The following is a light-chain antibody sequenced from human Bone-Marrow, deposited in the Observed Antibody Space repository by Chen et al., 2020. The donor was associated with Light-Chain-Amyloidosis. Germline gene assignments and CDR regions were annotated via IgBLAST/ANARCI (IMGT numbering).Light chain of an antibody. Sequence: NFMLPQPHSVSESPGKTVIISCTLSSCSIATNYVQWYQQRPGSSPTTLIYEDDQRPSGVPDRSSGSIDRSSNSASLTISGLKTEDEADYYCQSYQGSSQGVFGGGTKLTVL. CDR2: EDD. CDR1: SCSIATNY. CDR3: QSYQGSSQGV. V-gene: IGLV6-57*01. J-gene: IGLJ3*02.